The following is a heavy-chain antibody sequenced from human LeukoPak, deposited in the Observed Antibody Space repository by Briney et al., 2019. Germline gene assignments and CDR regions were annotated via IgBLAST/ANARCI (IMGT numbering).Heavy chain of an antibody. J-gene: IGHJ4*02. D-gene: IGHD3-10*01. V-gene: IGHV3-23*01. CDR3: ARDSAGNQYSSGNFDL. Sequence: GGSLRLSCAASGFTFNNYAMSWVRRAPGKGLEWVSAISGRGGSTYYADSVKGRFTISRDNSKNTLYLQINSLRAEDTAVYFCARDSAGNQYSSGNFDLWGQGTLVTVSS. CDR2: ISGRGGST. CDR1: GFTFNNYA.